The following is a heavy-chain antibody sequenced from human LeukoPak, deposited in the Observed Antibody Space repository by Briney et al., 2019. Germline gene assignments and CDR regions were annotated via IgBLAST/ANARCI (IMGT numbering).Heavy chain of an antibody. Sequence: PSETLSLTCAVYGGSFSGDYWSWIRQPPGKGLEWIGEINHSGSTNYNPSLKSRVTISVDTSKNQFSLKLSSVTAADTAVYYCARRFYGDYAYFDYWGQGTLVTVSS. CDR3: ARRFYGDYAYFDY. J-gene: IGHJ4*02. V-gene: IGHV4-34*01. CDR2: INHSGST. D-gene: IGHD4-17*01. CDR1: GGSFSGDY.